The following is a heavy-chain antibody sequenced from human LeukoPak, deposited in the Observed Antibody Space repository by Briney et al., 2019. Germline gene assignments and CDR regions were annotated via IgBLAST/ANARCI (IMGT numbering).Heavy chain of an antibody. CDR3: ARADYDILTGLDY. CDR1: GFSLSNYG. V-gene: IGHV3-30*03. Sequence: GGSLRLSCAVSGFSLSNYGMHWVRQAPGKGLEWVAVISYDGSNKYYADSVKGRFTISRDNAKNSLYLQMNSLRVEDTAVYYCARADYDILTGLDYWGQGTLVTVSS. D-gene: IGHD3-9*01. J-gene: IGHJ4*02. CDR2: ISYDGSNK.